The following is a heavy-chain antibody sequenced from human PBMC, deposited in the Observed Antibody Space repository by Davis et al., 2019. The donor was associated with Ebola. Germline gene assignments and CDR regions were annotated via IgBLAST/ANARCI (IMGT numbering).Heavy chain of an antibody. Sequence: ASVKVSCKASGYTFSDYYMHWVRQAPGQGPEWMGWINPNSGGTNYALKFQGRVTMARDTSITTAYMELRSLRSDDTAVYYCARTIALDQPTFRIWGQGTMVIVSS. CDR2: INPNSGGT. CDR3: ARTIALDQPTFRI. D-gene: IGHD2/OR15-2a*01. J-gene: IGHJ3*02. V-gene: IGHV1-2*02. CDR1: GYTFSDYY.